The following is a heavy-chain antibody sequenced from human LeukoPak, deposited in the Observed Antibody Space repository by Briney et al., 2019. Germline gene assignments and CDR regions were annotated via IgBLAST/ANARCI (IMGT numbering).Heavy chain of an antibody. Sequence: SETLSLTCAVSGVSISSYHWSWIRQPPVKGLEWIGYIYNSGSTNYNPSLKSRVTISVDTSKNQVSLKLSSVTAADTAVYYCARKDGDYWGQGILVTVSS. CDR2: IYNSGST. CDR3: ARKDGDY. V-gene: IGHV4-59*01. J-gene: IGHJ4*02. D-gene: IGHD2-15*01. CDR1: GVSISSYH.